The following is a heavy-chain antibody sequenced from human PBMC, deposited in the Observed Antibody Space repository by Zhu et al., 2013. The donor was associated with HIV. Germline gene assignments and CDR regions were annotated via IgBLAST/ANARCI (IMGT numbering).Heavy chain of an antibody. Sequence: QVQLVQSGAEVKKPGASVNVSCRAFGYTFNNYDINWVRQASGGGLEWMGWLNPKSGNTGYALKFQGRVTLTRDTSKNTAYLELRSLTSEDTAIYYCAKRSQRGSGSLWSVYYYHGLVRLGPKGPRSPSP. CDR3: AKRSQRGSGSLWSVYYYHGLVR. CDR1: GYTFNNYD. CDR2: LNPKSGNT. D-gene: IGHD3-3*01. J-gene: IGHJ6*02. V-gene: IGHV1-8*02.